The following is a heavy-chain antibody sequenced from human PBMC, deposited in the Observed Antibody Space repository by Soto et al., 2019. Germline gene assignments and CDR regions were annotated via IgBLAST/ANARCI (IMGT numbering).Heavy chain of an antibody. D-gene: IGHD3-22*01. J-gene: IGHJ6*04. CDR3: ARDLKRYYDSSGYGYYYYGMEV. CDR2: IIPIFGTA. Sequence: SVKISCKASGGTFSSYAISWVRQAPGQGLEWMGGIIPIFGTANYAQKFQGRVTITADESTSTAYMELSSLRSEDTAVYYCARDLKRYYDSSGYGYYYYGMEVWGKGTKVTVSS. CDR1: GGTFSSYA. V-gene: IGHV1-69*13.